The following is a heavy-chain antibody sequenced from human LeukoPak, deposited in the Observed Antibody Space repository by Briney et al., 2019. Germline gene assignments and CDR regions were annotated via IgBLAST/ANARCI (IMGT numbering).Heavy chain of an antibody. Sequence: GGSLRLSCAASGFSFSSNWMSWVRQAPGKGLEWVAVIWSDATNQYYADSVKGRFTISRDNFRKMVSLQMDSLRAEDTAVYYCAKGAQRGFDYSNSLEHWGQGSLVTVSS. CDR3: AKGAQRGFDYSNSLEH. CDR2: IWSDATNQ. J-gene: IGHJ4*02. D-gene: IGHD4-11*01. CDR1: GFSFSSNW. V-gene: IGHV3-33*06.